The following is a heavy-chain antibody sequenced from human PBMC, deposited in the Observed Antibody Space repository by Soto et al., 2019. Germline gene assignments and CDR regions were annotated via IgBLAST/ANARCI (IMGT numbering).Heavy chain of an antibody. CDR2: ISAYNGNT. CDR3: ARDQDFWSDYYPVGLAFDI. Sequence: QVQLVQSGAEVKKPGASVKVSCKASGYTFTSYGISWVRQAPGQGLEGRGWISAYNGNTNYAQKPQGRVTMTTDTTTSTAYMELRSLRSDDTAVYYCARDQDFWSDYYPVGLAFDIWGQGTMVTVSS. J-gene: IGHJ3*02. CDR1: GYTFTSYG. V-gene: IGHV1-18*01. D-gene: IGHD3-3*01.